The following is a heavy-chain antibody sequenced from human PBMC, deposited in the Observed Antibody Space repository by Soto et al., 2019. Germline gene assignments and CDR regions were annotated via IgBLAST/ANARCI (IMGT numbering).Heavy chain of an antibody. J-gene: IGHJ3*02. CDR2: IYWDDDK. D-gene: IGHD6-19*01. V-gene: IGHV2-5*02. Sequence: QITLKESGPPLVKPTQTLTLTCTFSGFSLSTSGVGVGWIRQPPGKALEWLALIYWDDDKRYSPSLKSRLTITKDTSKNQVVLTMTNMDPVDTATYYCAHSGIAVAGRDAFDIWGQGTMVTVSS. CDR3: AHSGIAVAGRDAFDI. CDR1: GFSLSTSGVG.